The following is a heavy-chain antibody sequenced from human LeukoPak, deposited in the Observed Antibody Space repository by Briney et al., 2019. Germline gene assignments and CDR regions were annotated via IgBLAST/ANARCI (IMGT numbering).Heavy chain of an antibody. Sequence: GGSLRLSCAASGFAFSTYGMHWVRQAPGKGLEWVAFIRYDGSDKYYADSVKGRFTISRDNFKNTLYLQMNSLRPEDTSVYYCAKDAREGYNSDDYFDSWGQGTLVTVSS. CDR1: GFAFSTYG. CDR2: IRYDGSDK. V-gene: IGHV3-30*02. J-gene: IGHJ4*02. D-gene: IGHD5-24*01. CDR3: AKDAREGYNSDDYFDS.